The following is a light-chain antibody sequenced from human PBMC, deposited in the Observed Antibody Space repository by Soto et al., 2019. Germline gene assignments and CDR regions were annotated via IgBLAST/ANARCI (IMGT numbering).Light chain of an antibody. CDR1: QSVSSSY. CDR3: QQYGSF. J-gene: IGKJ5*01. Sequence: DIVLTQYPGTLSLSPGERSTLSCRASQSVSSSYLAWYQQKPGQAPRLLIYGASSRATGIPDRFSGSGSGTDFTLTISRLEPEDFAVYYCQQYGSFFGQGTRLEI. V-gene: IGKV3-20*01. CDR2: GAS.